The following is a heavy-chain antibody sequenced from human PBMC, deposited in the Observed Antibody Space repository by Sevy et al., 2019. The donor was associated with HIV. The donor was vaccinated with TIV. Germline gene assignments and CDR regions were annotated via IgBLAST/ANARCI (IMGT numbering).Heavy chain of an antibody. CDR2: ISSSSSYI. D-gene: IGHD2-2*01. J-gene: IGHJ6*02. CDR1: GFTFSSYS. V-gene: IGHV3-21*01. CDR3: ARDRGTDIVVVPAADYYYGMDV. Sequence: GGSLRLSCAASGFTFSSYSMNWVRQAPGKGLEWVSSISSSSSYIYYAGSVKGRFTISRDNVKNSLYLQMNSLRAEDTAVYYCARDRGTDIVVVPAADYYYGMDVWGQGTTVTVSS.